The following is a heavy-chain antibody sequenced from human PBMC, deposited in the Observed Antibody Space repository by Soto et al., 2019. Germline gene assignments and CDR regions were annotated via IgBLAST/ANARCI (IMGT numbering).Heavy chain of an antibody. CDR3: GRGGSDSPMAPGY. V-gene: IGHV3-74*01. D-gene: IGHD2-21*01. J-gene: IGHJ4*02. CDR1: GFTFSSYG. CDR2: INPDRSAT. Sequence: GGSLRLSCAASGFTFSSYGMQWVRQAPGKGLVWVSRINPDRSATKYADSVKGRYTISRDNAKNTLYLQMNSLRAEDTAVFYCGRGGSDSPMAPGYWGQGTLVTVSS.